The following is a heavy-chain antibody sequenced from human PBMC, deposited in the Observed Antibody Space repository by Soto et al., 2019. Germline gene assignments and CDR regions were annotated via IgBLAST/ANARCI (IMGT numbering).Heavy chain of an antibody. J-gene: IGHJ1*01. CDR1: GYTFTSLG. Sequence: QVQLVQSGAEVKKPGASVKVSCKASGYTFTSLGITGGRKAPGQGLEWMGGISAYNGNTNNAQRLQGRVTMTTDTSTSTAYMELRSLRSDDTAVYYCARDSGSYYFQHWGQGTLVTVSS. D-gene: IGHD1-26*01. CDR3: ARDSGSYYFQH. CDR2: ISAYNGNT. V-gene: IGHV1-18*01.